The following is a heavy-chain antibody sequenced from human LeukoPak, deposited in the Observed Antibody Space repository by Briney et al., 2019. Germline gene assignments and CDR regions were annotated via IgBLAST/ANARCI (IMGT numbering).Heavy chain of an antibody. J-gene: IGHJ6*03. V-gene: IGHV1-2*02. CDR2: INPKSGDT. CDR3: ARDKGSSGWFYYYYFMDL. CDR1: GYTFSGSY. Sequence: ASVNVSCKASGYTFSGSYIHWVRQAPGQGLEWMGWINPKSGDTKYSQKFQGRVSMTSDASIATAYMELSRLNSGDTAVYYCARDKGSSGWFYYYYFMDLWGRGTTVTVSS. D-gene: IGHD6-19*01.